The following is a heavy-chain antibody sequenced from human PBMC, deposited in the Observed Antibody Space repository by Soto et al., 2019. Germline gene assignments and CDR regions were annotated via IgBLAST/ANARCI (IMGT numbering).Heavy chain of an antibody. V-gene: IGHV4-31*03. CDR2: IYYSGST. J-gene: IGHJ4*02. CDR3: ASRTPRSPHFDY. CDR1: GGSISSGGYY. Sequence: QVQLQESGPGLVKPSQTLSLTCTVSGGSISSGGYYWSWIRQHPGKGLEWIGYIYYSGSTYYNPSLKSRITISEDTAKNQFPLKLSSVTAADTAVYYCASRTPRSPHFDYWGQGTLVSVSS.